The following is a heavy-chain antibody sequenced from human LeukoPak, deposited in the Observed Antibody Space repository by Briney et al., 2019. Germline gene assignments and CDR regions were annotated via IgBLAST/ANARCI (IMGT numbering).Heavy chain of an antibody. CDR2: IVVGSGNT. Sequence: ASVKVSCKASGFTFTSSAVQWERQARGQRLEWIGWIVVGSGNTNYAQKFQERVTITRDMSTSTAYMELSSLRSEDTAVYYCAASPDYYDSSGYSYYFDYWGQGTLVTVSS. CDR3: AASPDYYDSSGYSYYFDY. J-gene: IGHJ4*02. CDR1: GFTFTSSA. V-gene: IGHV1-58*01. D-gene: IGHD3-22*01.